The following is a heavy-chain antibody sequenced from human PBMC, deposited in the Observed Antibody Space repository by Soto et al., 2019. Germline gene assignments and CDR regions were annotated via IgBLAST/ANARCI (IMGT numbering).Heavy chain of an antibody. J-gene: IGHJ4*02. CDR1: GGSISSSSYY. D-gene: IGHD1-1*01. Sequence: PSETLSLTCTVSGGSISSSSYYWGGIRQPPGKGLEWIGSIYYSGSTYYNPSLKSRVTISVDTSKNQFSLKLSSVTAADTAVYYCAVRSVLEPPFDYWGQGTLVPVSS. CDR2: IYYSGST. CDR3: AVRSVLEPPFDY. V-gene: IGHV4-39*01.